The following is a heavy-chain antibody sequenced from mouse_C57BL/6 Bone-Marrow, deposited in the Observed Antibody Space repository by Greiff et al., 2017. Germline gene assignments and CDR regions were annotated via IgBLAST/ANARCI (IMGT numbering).Heavy chain of an antibody. D-gene: IGHD1-1*01. J-gene: IGHJ3*01. CDR3: AILHYFGSSYDWFAY. CDR1: GYTFTRYW. V-gene: IGHV1-74*01. Sequence: QVQLQQPGAELVKPGASVKVSCKASGYTFTRYWMHWVKQRPGQGLEWIGRIHPSDSDTNYNQKFKGKATLTVDKSSSTAYMQLSSLTSEDSAVYYCAILHYFGSSYDWFAYWGQGTLVTVSA. CDR2: IHPSDSDT.